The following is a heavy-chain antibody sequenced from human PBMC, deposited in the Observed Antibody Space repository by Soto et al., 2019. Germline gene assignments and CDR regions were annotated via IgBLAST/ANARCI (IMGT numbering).Heavy chain of an antibody. CDR2: TRNKANSYTT. CDR1: GFTFSDHY. D-gene: IGHD6-13*01. J-gene: IGHJ3*02. CDR3: ARVLRSSWPIDAFDI. V-gene: IGHV3-72*01. Sequence: GGSLRLSCAASGFTFSDHYMDWVRQAPGKGLEWVGRTRNKANSYTTEYAASVKGRFTISRDDSKNSLYLQMNSLKTEDTAVYYCARVLRSSWPIDAFDIWGQGTMVTVSS.